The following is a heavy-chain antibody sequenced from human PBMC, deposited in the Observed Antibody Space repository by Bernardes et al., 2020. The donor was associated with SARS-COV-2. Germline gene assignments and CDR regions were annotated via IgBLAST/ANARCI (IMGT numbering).Heavy chain of an antibody. CDR2: IWYDGSNK. D-gene: IGHD4-17*01. V-gene: IGHV3-33*01. CDR1: GSTFSSYV. J-gene: IGHJ6*02. Sequence: GGSLSLSCAASGSTFSSYVMHWVRQAPGKGLEWVAVIWYDGSNKYYADSVKGRFTISRDNSKNTLYLQMNSLRAEDTAVYYCARDGAVYYYYGMDVWGQGTTVTVSS. CDR3: ARDGAVYYYYGMDV.